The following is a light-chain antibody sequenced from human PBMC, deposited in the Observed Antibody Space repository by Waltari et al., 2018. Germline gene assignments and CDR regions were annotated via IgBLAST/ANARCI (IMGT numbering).Light chain of an antibody. Sequence: QSPLTQPPSVSGSPGQSVTISCTGTSSDVGRYDRVSWYQQSPGTAPKRLFYGVTSRPAWVPDRLSGSKSGNTASLTSSGLQAEDEGDYYCSSYTTSSTFVFGTGTEVTVL. V-gene: IGLV2-18*02. CDR2: GVT. CDR1: SSDVGRYDR. CDR3: SSYTTSSTFV. J-gene: IGLJ1*01.